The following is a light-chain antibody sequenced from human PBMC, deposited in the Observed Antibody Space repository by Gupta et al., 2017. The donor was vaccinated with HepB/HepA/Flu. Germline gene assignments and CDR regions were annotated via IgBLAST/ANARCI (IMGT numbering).Light chain of an antibody. V-gene: IGKV3-15*01. CDR2: GAS. CDR1: QSVSSN. Sequence: EIVMTQSPATLSVSPGERATLSCRASQSVSSNLAWYQQKPGQAPRLLIYGASTRATGIPARFSGSGSGTEFTLTISSLQSEDFAVYSCQQSNSGSPITFGRGTRLEMK. CDR3: QQSNSGSPIT. J-gene: IGKJ5*01.